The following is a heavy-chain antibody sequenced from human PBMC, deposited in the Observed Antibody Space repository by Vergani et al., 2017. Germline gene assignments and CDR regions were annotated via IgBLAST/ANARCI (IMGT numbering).Heavy chain of an antibody. CDR2: IYDSEST. J-gene: IGHJ4*02. Sequence: QVQLQESGPRLVKTSQTLSLTCSVSGDSLSSDDYYWTWIRQSPGRGLEYIGYIYDSESTYYNPSLQSRVTISVDTSKNQFSLNLRSVTAADSAVYYCASEVFGSYIDYWGQGALVTVSS. D-gene: IGHD3-16*01. CDR1: GDSLSSDDYY. V-gene: IGHV4-30-4*08. CDR3: ASEVFGSYIDY.